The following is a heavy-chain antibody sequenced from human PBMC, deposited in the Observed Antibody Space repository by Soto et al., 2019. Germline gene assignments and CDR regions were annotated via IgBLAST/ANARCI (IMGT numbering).Heavy chain of an antibody. V-gene: IGHV3-33*01. CDR3: VSPHSESSNAFDL. D-gene: IGHD3-10*01. J-gene: IGHJ5*02. Sequence: PGGSLRLSCAASGFTFSSYGMHWVRQAPGKGLEWVAVIWYDGSNKYYADSVKGRFTISRDNSKTAVYLEMNDLRLDDTATYYCVSPHSESSNAFDLWGQGTLVTVSS. CDR1: GFTFSSYG. CDR2: IWYDGSNK.